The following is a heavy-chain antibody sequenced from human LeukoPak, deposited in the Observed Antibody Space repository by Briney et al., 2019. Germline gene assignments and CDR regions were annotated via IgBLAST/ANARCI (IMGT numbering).Heavy chain of an antibody. CDR3: ARVSPNTVTTLQYFDY. D-gene: IGHD4-17*01. V-gene: IGHV3-48*01. J-gene: IGHJ4*02. CDR1: GFTFRSYS. Sequence: GGSLRLSCAASGFTFRSYSMNWVRQAPGKGLEWVSYISSSSSSNIYYADSVKGRFTISRDNAKNSLYLQMNSLRAEDTAVYCCARVSPNTVTTLQYFDYWGQGTLVTVSS. CDR2: ISSSSSSNI.